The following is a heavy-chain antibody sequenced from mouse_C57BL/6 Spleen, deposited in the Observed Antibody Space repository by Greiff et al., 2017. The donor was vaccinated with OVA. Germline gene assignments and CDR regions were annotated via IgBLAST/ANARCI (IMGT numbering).Heavy chain of an antibody. CDR3: ARWGDGSSYDGD. Sequence: QVQLQQSGAELARPGASVKLSCKASGYTFTSYGISWVKQRTGQGLEWIGEIYPRSGNTYYNEKFKGKATLTEDKSSSTAYMELRSLTSEDSAVYFCARWGDGSSYDGDWGQGTTLTVSS. CDR2: IYPRSGNT. CDR1: GYTFTSYG. D-gene: IGHD1-1*01. J-gene: IGHJ2*01. V-gene: IGHV1-81*01.